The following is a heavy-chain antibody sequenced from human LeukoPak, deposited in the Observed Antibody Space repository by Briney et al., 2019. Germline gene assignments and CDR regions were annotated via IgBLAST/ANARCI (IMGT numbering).Heavy chain of an antibody. Sequence: SETLSLTCAVYGGSFSGYYWSWIRQPPGKGLEWIGEINHSGSTNYNPSLKSRVTISVDTSKNQFFLQLSSVTAADTAVYYCARVGSSWYSLVDYWGQGTLVTVSS. D-gene: IGHD6-13*01. V-gene: IGHV4-34*01. CDR2: INHSGST. J-gene: IGHJ4*02. CDR1: GGSFSGYY. CDR3: ARVGSSWYSLVDY.